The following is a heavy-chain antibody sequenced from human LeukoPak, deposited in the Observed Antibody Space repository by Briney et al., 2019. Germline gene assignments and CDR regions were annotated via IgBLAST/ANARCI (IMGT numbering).Heavy chain of an antibody. CDR3: ARDLWELPYDFWSGSDAFDI. V-gene: IGHV3-23*01. D-gene: IGHD3-3*01. CDR1: GFTFSSYA. J-gene: IGHJ3*02. Sequence: QPGGSLRLSCAASGFTFSSYAMSWVRQAPGKGLEWVSAISGSGGSTYYADSVKGRFTISRDNSKNTLYLQMNSLRAEDTAVYYCARDLWELPYDFWSGSDAFDIWGQGTMVTVSS. CDR2: ISGSGGST.